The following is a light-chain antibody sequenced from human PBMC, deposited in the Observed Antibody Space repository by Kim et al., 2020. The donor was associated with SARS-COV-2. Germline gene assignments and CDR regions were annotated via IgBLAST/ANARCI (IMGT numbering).Light chain of an antibody. CDR2: QDS. CDR3: QAWDSSTVV. CDR1: KLGDKY. V-gene: IGLV3-1*01. J-gene: IGLJ2*01. Sequence: VSPGKTASITCSGDKLGDKYACWYQQKPGQPPVLVIYQDSKRPSGIPERFSGSNSGNTATLTISGTQAMDEADYYCQAWDSSTVVFGGGTQLTVL.